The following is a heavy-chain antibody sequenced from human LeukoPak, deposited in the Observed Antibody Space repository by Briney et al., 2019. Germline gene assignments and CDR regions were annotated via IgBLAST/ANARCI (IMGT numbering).Heavy chain of an antibody. V-gene: IGHV3-11*04. CDR1: GFTFSDYY. D-gene: IGHD5-24*01. Sequence: GGSLRLSCAASGFTFSDYYMSWIRQVPGKGLEWVSYISSSGSTFYYADSVKGRFTISRDNAKNSLYLQMNSLRAEDTAVYYCARDGVGGVEMATIGAFDIWGQGTMVTVSS. J-gene: IGHJ3*02. CDR2: ISSSGSTF. CDR3: ARDGVGGVEMATIGAFDI.